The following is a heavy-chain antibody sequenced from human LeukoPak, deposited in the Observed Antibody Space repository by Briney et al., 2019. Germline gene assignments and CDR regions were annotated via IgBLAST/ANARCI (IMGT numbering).Heavy chain of an antibody. CDR3: AKDSSSLGELSY. J-gene: IGHJ4*02. CDR1: GFTVSSNY. Sequence: GGSLRLSCAASGFTVSSNYMSWVRQAPGKGLEWVSVIYSCGSTYYADSVKGRFTISRDNSKNTLYLQMNSLRAEDTAVYYCAKDSSSLGELSYWGQGTLVTVSS. V-gene: IGHV3-66*01. D-gene: IGHD3-16*02. CDR2: IYSCGST.